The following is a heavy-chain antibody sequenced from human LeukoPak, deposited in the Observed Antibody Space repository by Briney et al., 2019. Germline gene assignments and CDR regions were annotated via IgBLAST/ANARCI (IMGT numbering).Heavy chain of an antibody. Sequence: ASVKVSCKASGYTFTGYYMHWVRQAPGQGLEWMGWINPNSGGTNYAQKFQGRVTITADKSTSTAYMELSSLRSEDTAVYYCARDPGGYSYGLSNWYFDLWGRGTLVTVSS. V-gene: IGHV1-2*02. CDR1: GYTFTGYY. CDR2: INPNSGGT. J-gene: IGHJ2*01. CDR3: ARDPGGYSYGLSNWYFDL. D-gene: IGHD5-18*01.